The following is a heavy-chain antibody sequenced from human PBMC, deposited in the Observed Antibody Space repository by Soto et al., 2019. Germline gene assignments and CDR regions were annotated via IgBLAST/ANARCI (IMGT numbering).Heavy chain of an antibody. Sequence: QVQLVQSGAVLRKPGASVTISCKASGYSFTNYGINWVRQAPGQGLEWMGWINTYNGNRNFAPKFEDRVTMTTATSTNTVYMELRRLKSDDTAIYFCTRDRLRGYDGSCFYSWGQGTLVAVSS. CDR1: GYSFTNYG. D-gene: IGHD5-12*01. CDR3: TRDRLRGYDGSCFYS. V-gene: IGHV1-18*01. CDR2: INTYNGNR. J-gene: IGHJ4*02.